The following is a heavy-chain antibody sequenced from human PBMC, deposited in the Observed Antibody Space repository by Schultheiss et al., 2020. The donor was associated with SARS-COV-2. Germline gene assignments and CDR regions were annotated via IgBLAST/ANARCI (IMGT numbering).Heavy chain of an antibody. Sequence: SETLSLTCTVSGGSISSYYWSWIRQPPGKGLEWIGYIYYSGSTNYNPSLKSRVTISVDTSKNQFSLKLSSVTAADTAVYYCASGIAAAGAGLDYYYGMDVWGQGTTVTGSS. V-gene: IGHV4-59*08. CDR1: GGSISSYY. CDR2: IYYSGST. D-gene: IGHD6-13*01. CDR3: ASGIAAAGAGLDYYYGMDV. J-gene: IGHJ6*02.